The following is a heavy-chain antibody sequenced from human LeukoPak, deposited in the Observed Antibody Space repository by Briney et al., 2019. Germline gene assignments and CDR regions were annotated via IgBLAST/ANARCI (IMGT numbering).Heavy chain of an antibody. J-gene: IGHJ6*04. V-gene: IGHV3-21*01. CDR1: GFTFINYS. CDR2: ISTNSAFI. Sequence: GGSLRLSCTASGFTFINYSMNWVRQAPGKGLEWVSSISTNSAFIYYADSVRGRFTISRDNTKNSLYLQMDSLTAEDTAVYYCAELGITMIGGVWGKGTTVTISS. D-gene: IGHD3-10*02. CDR3: AELGITMIGGV.